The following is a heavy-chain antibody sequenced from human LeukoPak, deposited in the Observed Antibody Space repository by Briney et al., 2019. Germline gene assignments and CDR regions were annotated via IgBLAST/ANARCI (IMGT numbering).Heavy chain of an antibody. J-gene: IGHJ5*02. V-gene: IGHV1-8*03. CDR3: ARGAPVNWFDP. D-gene: IGHD2-2*01. CDR1: GYTFTSYD. CDR2: MNPNSGNT. Sequence: ASVKVSCXASGYTFTSYDINWVRQATGQGLAWMGWMNPNSGNTGYAQKFQGRVTITRNTSISTAYMELSSLRSEDTAVYYCARGAPVNWFDPWGQGTLVTVSS.